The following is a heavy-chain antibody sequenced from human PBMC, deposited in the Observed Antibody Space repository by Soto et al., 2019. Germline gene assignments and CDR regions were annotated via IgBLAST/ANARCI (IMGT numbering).Heavy chain of an antibody. Sequence: PVESLKISCKGSGYSFTNYWICCFREMPGKVLEWMGMIYPDDSDTKYSPSFQGQVTFSADKSINTAYLQWSSLKASDTAIYYCARLEWLSLAAWFDPWGQGTLVTVSS. J-gene: IGHJ5*02. CDR2: IYPDDSDT. CDR3: ARLEWLSLAAWFDP. D-gene: IGHD3-3*01. CDR1: GYSFTNYW. V-gene: IGHV5-51*01.